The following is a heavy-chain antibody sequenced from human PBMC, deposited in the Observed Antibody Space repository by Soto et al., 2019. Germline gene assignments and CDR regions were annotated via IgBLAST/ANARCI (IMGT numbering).Heavy chain of an antibody. D-gene: IGHD2-15*01. CDR3: ARSPGRYSNWFDP. Sequence: SETLSLTCTVSGGSIRSGGYYWSWIRQHPGKGLEWIGYIYYSGSTYYNPSLKSRVTISVDTSKNQFSLKLSSVTAADTAMYYCARSPGRYSNWFDPWGQGTLVTVSS. J-gene: IGHJ5*02. CDR1: GGSIRSGGYY. CDR2: IYYSGST. V-gene: IGHV4-31*03.